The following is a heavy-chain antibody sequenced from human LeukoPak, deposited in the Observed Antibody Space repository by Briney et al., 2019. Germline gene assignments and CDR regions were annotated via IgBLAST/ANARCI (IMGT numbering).Heavy chain of an antibody. CDR2: IYCLGDP. CDR1: GGSISDYH. Sequence: SETLSLTCAVSGGSISDYHWSWVRQPPGKGLEWIGSIYCLGDPKYNPSLKSRVTISVDTSKNQFSLKLTYVAAADTAVYYCARQPADTYSRFDPWGQGTRVTVSS. D-gene: IGHD2-15*01. V-gene: IGHV4-59*08. J-gene: IGHJ5*02. CDR3: ARQPADTYSRFDP.